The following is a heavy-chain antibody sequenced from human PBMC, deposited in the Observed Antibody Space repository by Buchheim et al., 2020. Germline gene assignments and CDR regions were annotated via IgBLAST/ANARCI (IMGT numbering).Heavy chain of an antibody. V-gene: IGHV3-33*01. CDR1: GFTFKTYG. J-gene: IGHJ4*02. Sequence: QVQLVESGGGVVQPGGSLRLACAASGFTFKTYGMHWVRQAPGKGLEWVAVVWLGGDVKDYAGFVEGRFTVSRDNSKNPLHLQLNSRRVEDTAVYYCARDRGADAPIDYWGQG. D-gene: IGHD4/OR15-4a*01. CDR2: VWLGGDVK. CDR3: ARDRGADAPIDY.